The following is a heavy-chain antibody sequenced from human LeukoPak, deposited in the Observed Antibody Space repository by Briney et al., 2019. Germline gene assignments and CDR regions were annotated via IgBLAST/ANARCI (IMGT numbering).Heavy chain of an antibody. CDR3: AREGRLWLRSSRRPFDY. J-gene: IGHJ4*02. V-gene: IGHV3-48*01. CDR2: ISSNSSTI. CDR1: GFTFCSYS. D-gene: IGHD5-18*01. Sequence: PGGSLRLSCAASGFTFCSYSMNRVRRAPGKGLEWVSYISSNSSTIYYADSVKGRFTISRDNAKNSLYLQMNSLRAEDTAVYYCAREGRLWLRSSRRPFDYWGQGTLVTVSS.